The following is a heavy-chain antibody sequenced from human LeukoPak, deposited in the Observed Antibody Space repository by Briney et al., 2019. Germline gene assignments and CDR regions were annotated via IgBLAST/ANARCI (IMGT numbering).Heavy chain of an antibody. J-gene: IGHJ4*02. D-gene: IGHD3-9*01. Sequence: GGSLRLSCAASGFTFSSYSMNWVRQAPGKGLEWVSSISSSSSYIYYADSVKGQFTISRDNAKNSLYLQMNSLRAEDTAVYYCARDQGGMIRYFDWLPDYYFDYWGQGTLVTVSS. CDR1: GFTFSSYS. CDR3: ARDQGGMIRYFDWLPDYYFDY. V-gene: IGHV3-21*01. CDR2: ISSSSSYI.